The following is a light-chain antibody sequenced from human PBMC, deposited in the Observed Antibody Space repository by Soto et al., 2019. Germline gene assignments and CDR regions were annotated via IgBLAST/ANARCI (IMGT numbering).Light chain of an antibody. Sequence: SYELTQPSSVSVSPGQKARINCPGDVLAKKYARWFQQKPGQAPVLVIYKDSERPSGIPERFSGSSSGTTVTLTISGAQVEDEADYYCYSAADNNLVVFGGGTKLTVL. CDR1: VLAKKY. CDR2: KDS. CDR3: YSAADNNLVV. J-gene: IGLJ2*01. V-gene: IGLV3-27*01.